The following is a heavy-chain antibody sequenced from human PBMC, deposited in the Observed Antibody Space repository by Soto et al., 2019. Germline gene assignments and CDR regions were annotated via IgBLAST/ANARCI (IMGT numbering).Heavy chain of an antibody. Sequence: ASVKVSCKASGYTFTSYGISWVRQAPGQGLEWMGWISAYNGNTNYAQKLQGIVTMTTDTSTSTAYMELRSLRSDDTAVYYCARWNPRGYSYGPFDYWGQGTLVTVSS. CDR2: ISAYNGNT. CDR1: GYTFTSYG. V-gene: IGHV1-18*01. D-gene: IGHD5-18*01. J-gene: IGHJ4*02. CDR3: ARWNPRGYSYGPFDY.